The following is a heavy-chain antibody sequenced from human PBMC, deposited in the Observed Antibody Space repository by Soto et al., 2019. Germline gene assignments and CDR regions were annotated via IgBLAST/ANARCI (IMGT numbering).Heavy chain of an antibody. CDR3: ARGRPYGMDV. J-gene: IGHJ6*02. CDR2: IDSDGSST. CDR1: GFTFGSYW. V-gene: IGHV3-74*01. Sequence: GGSLRLSCAASGFTFGSYWMNWVRQAPGKGLVWVSRIDSDGSSTTYADSVKGRFTTSRDNAKNTLYLQMSSLRVEDTAVYYCARGRPYGMDVWGQGTTVTFSS.